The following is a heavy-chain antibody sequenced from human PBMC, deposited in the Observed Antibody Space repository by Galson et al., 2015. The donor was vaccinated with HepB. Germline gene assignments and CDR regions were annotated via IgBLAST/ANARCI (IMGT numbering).Heavy chain of an antibody. J-gene: IGHJ6*02. Sequence: SGYTFTGYYMHWVRQAPGQGLEWMGWINPNSGGTNYAQKFQGRVTMTRDTSISTAYMELSRLRSDDTAVYYCARGLDRYYYYYYGMDVWGQGTTVTVSS. V-gene: IGHV1-2*02. CDR3: ARGLDRYYYYYYGMDV. CDR1: GYTFTGYY. CDR2: INPNSGGT.